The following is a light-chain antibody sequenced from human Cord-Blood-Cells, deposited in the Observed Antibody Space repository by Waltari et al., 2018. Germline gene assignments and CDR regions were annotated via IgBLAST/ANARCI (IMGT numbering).Light chain of an antibody. J-gene: IGKJ2*01. V-gene: IGKV1-5*03. CDR2: KAS. Sequence: DIQMTQSTSTPSASVGDRVPITCRASQSISSWLAWYQQKPGKAPKLLIYKASSLESGVPSRFSGSGSGTEFTLTISSLQPDDFATYYCQQYNSYPYTFGQGTKLEIK. CDR3: QQYNSYPYT. CDR1: QSISSW.